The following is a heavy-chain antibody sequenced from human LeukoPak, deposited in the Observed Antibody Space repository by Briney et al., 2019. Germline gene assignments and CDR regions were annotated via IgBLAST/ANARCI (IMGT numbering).Heavy chain of an antibody. D-gene: IGHD2-15*01. CDR2: ISSSSSYI. Sequence: GGSLRLSCAASGFTFSSYSMNWVRQAPGKGLEWVSSISSSSSYIYYADSVKGRFAISRDNAKNSLYLQMNSLRAEDTAVYYYASWGGGYCSGGSCYGKDYWGQGTLVTVPS. CDR1: GFTFSSYS. J-gene: IGHJ4*02. CDR3: ASWGGGYCSGGSCYGKDY. V-gene: IGHV3-21*01.